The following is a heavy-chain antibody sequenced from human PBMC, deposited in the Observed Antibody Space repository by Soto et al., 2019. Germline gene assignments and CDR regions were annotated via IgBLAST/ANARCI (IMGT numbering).Heavy chain of an antibody. CDR1: RTCPNRYY. J-gene: IGHJ4*02. CDR2: IYTSGST. CDR3: ASSPQGNVFDY. V-gene: IGHV4-4*07. Sequence: PTYTLSRTCPNRYYWSCIREHAGKGLQWLARIYTSGSTNYNPTLKSRVTLSLDTSKNQSSLKLSPLTAADTAAYYCASSPQGNVFDYWGRGTVVTVSS. D-gene: IGHD1-1*01.